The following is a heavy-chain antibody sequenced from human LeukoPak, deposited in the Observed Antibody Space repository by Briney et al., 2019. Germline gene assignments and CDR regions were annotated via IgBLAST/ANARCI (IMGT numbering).Heavy chain of an antibody. CDR1: GGSFSGYY. V-gene: IGHV4-34*01. CDR3: ARGGATMIVVVIKAFDY. CDR2: INHSGST. D-gene: IGHD3-22*01. Sequence: PSETLSLTCAVYGGSFSGYYWSWIRQPPGKGLEWIGEINHSGSTKYNPSLKSRVTISVDTSKNQFSLKLSSVTAADTAVYYCARGGATMIVVVIKAFDYWGQGTLVTVSS. J-gene: IGHJ4*02.